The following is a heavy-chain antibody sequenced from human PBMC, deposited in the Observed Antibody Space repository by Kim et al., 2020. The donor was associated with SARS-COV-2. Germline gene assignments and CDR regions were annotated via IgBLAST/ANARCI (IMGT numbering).Heavy chain of an antibody. J-gene: IGHJ4*02. CDR3: AKSFVGDYTEFDF. V-gene: IGHV3-23*01. Sequence: YAASMKGRLTISREQSRNAVYLQMDSLRAEDTAVYYCAKSFVGDYTEFDFWGQGTLVTVSA. D-gene: IGHD4-17*01.